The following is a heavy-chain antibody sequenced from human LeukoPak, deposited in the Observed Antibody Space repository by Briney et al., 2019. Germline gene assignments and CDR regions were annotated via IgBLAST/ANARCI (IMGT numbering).Heavy chain of an antibody. CDR3: TRAFEGYCSSGRCPDFDY. CDR2: ICSSSTYK. Sequence: GGSLRLSCAASGFIFNSYVMNWVRQAPGEGLEWVSSICSSSTYKNYADSVRGRFTISRDNAKDLLYMQMNSIRAEDTAVYYCTRAFEGYCSSGRCPDFDYWGQGALVTVSS. CDR1: GFIFNSYV. J-gene: IGHJ4*02. D-gene: IGHD2-15*01. V-gene: IGHV3-21*01.